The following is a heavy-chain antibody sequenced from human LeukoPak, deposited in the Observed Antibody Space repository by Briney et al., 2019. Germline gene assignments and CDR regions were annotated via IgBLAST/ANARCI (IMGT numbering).Heavy chain of an antibody. V-gene: IGHV3-15*01. Sequence: GGSLRLSCAASGFTFSNAWMSWVRQAPGKGLEWVGRIKSKTDGGTTDYAAPVKGRFTISRDDSKNTLYLQMNSLKTEDTAVYYCTTLYDYVWGSYRHKSKSYFDCWGQRTLVTVSP. J-gene: IGHJ4*02. CDR3: TTLYDYVWGSYRHKSKSYFDC. CDR1: GFTFSNAW. CDR2: IKSKTDGGTT. D-gene: IGHD3-16*02.